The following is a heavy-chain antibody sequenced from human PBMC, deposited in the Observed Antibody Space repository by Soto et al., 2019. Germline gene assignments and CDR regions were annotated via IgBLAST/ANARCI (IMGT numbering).Heavy chain of an antibody. D-gene: IGHD3-22*01. CDR3: ARASDSSGYFPHY. V-gene: IGHV3-30-3*01. CDR2: ISYDGSSK. J-gene: IGHJ4*02. Sequence: QVQLVESGGGVGQPGRSLRLSCAASGFTFSTYAMHWVRQAPGKGLEWVAVISYDGSSKYYADSVKGRFTISRDNSKNTLYLQMNSLRTEDTAVYYCARASDSSGYFPHYWGQGTLVIVSS. CDR1: GFTFSTYA.